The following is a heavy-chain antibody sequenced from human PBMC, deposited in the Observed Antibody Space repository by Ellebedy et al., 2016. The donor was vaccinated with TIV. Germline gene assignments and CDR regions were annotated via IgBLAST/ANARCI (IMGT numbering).Heavy chain of an antibody. CDR1: GFTFSSYA. V-gene: IGHV3-30*14. J-gene: IGHJ2*01. Sequence: GESLKISCAASGFTFSSYAIHCVRQAPDKGLEWVALISFDGSIKYYADSVKGRFTIARDNSENTSYLQMNSLRPEDTAIYYCARSHEREWELITGYFDLWGRGTLVTVSS. D-gene: IGHD1-26*01. CDR2: ISFDGSIK. CDR3: ARSHEREWELITGYFDL.